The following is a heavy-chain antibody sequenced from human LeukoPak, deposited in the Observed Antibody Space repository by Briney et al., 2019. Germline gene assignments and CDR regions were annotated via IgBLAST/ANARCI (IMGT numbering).Heavy chain of an antibody. Sequence: SETLSLTCAVYGGSFSGYYWSWIRQPPGKGLEWIGEINHSGSTNHNPSLKSRVTISVDTSKNQFSLKLSSVTAADTAVYYCARASVTYYYYYYMDVWGKGTTVTVSS. CDR3: ARASVTYYYYYYMDV. D-gene: IGHD4-11*01. V-gene: IGHV4-34*01. J-gene: IGHJ6*03. CDR2: INHSGST. CDR1: GGSFSGYY.